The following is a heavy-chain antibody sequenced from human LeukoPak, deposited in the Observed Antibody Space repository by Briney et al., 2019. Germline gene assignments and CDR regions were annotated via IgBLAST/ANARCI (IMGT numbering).Heavy chain of an antibody. CDR2: ISGSGGST. Sequence: PGGSLRLSCAAPGFTFSSYAMSWVRQAPGKGLEWVSAISGSGGSTYYADSVKGRFTISRDNSKNTLYLQMNSLRAEDTAVYYCAKDRARYDSERIGFSYAFDIWGQGTMVTVSS. CDR3: AKDRARYDSERIGFSYAFDI. V-gene: IGHV3-23*01. D-gene: IGHD3-22*01. J-gene: IGHJ3*02. CDR1: GFTFSSYA.